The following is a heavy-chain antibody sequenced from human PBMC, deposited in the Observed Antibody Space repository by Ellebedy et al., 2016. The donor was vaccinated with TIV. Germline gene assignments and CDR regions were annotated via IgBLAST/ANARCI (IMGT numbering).Heavy chain of an antibody. V-gene: IGHV3-30*03. J-gene: IGHJ4*02. CDR2: ISYDGSNK. CDR3: ARVSGKYYFDD. CDR1: GFTFSSYG. Sequence: GESLKISXAASGFTFSSYGMHWVRQAPGKGLEWVALISYDGSNKTYADSVKGRFTISRDNSKNTLYLQMNSLRAEDTAVYYCARVSGKYYFDDWGQGTLVTVSS. D-gene: IGHD2-8*01.